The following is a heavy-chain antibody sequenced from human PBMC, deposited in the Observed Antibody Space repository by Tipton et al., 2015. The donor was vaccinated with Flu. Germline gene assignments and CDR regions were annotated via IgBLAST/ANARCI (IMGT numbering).Heavy chain of an antibody. V-gene: IGHV3-30*18. D-gene: IGHD2-2*01. Sequence: SLRLSCAASGFTFSSYGMHWVRKAPGTGLEWVAVISYDGSNKYYADSVQGRFTISRDNSTNPLYLQMNSLSAEDTAVYYCAKDNGCSSTSCYWYSYYGMDFGGQGPTVAVSS. CDR3: AKDNGCSSTSCYWYSYYGMDF. J-gene: IGHJ6*02. CDR1: GFTFSSYG. CDR2: ISYDGSNK.